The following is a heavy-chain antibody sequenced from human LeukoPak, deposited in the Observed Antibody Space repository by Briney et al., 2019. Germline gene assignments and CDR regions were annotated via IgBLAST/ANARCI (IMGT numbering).Heavy chain of an antibody. J-gene: IGHJ4*02. D-gene: IGHD3-22*01. Sequence: ASVKVSCKVSGYTFTGYYMHWVRQAPGQGLEWMGWINPNSGGTNYAQKFQGRVTMTRDTSISTAYMELSRLRSDDTAVYYCAREWGSITMIVAYWGQGTLVTVSS. CDR1: GYTFTGYY. V-gene: IGHV1-2*02. CDR2: INPNSGGT. CDR3: AREWGSITMIVAY.